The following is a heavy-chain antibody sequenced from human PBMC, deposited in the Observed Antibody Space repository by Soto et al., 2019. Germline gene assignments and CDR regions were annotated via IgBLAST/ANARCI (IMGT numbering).Heavy chain of an antibody. V-gene: IGHV1-8*01. CDR1: GYTFTSYD. CDR3: ARVRKISKRWSTTVDAFDI. CDR2: MNPNSGNT. J-gene: IGHJ3*02. D-gene: IGHD1-1*01. Sequence: ASVKVSCKASGYTFTSYDINWVRQATGQGLEWMGWMNPNSGNTGYAQKFQGRVTMTRNTSISTAYMELSSLRSEDTAVYYCARVRKISKRWSTTVDAFDIWGQGTMVTVSS.